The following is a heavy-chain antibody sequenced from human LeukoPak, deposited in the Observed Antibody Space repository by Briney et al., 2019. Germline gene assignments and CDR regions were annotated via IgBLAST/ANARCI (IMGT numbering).Heavy chain of an antibody. CDR1: GFTFSTYA. D-gene: IGHD6-25*01. Sequence: GGSLRLSCAASGFTFSTYAMTWVRQAPGKGLEWVSAISGSGGNTYYANSVKGRSTISRDNSMNTLYLQMNSLRAEDTAIYYCAKDSLPTSGCRGYFDYWGQGTLVTVSS. V-gene: IGHV3-23*01. J-gene: IGHJ4*02. CDR3: AKDSLPTSGCRGYFDY. CDR2: ISGSGGNT.